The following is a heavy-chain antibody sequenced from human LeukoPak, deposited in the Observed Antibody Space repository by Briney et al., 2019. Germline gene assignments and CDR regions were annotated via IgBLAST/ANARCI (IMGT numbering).Heavy chain of an antibody. D-gene: IGHD3-22*01. CDR1: GFTVSINS. CDR3: ARDLGQYYDTSDNWFDP. CDR2: IGPSGSNI. V-gene: IGHV3-48*01. J-gene: IGHJ5*02. Sequence: GGSLRLSCTVSGFTVSINSMSWVRQAPGKGLEWVSYIGPSGSNIYYADSVKGRFTISRDNAKDSLYLQMNSLRAEDTAVYYCARDLGQYYDTSDNWFDPWGQGTLVTVSS.